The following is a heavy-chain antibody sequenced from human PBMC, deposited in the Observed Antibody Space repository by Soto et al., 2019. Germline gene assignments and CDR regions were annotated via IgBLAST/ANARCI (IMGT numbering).Heavy chain of an antibody. CDR3: AWSSSNYYYGMDV. Sequence: QVQLVESGGGVVQPGRSLRLSCAASGFTFSSYGMHWVRQAPGKGLEWVAVIWYDGSNKYYADSVKGRFTISRDNSKNTLYLQMNSLRAEDTAVYYCAWSSSNYYYGMDVWGQGTTVTVSS. CDR2: IWYDGSNK. J-gene: IGHJ6*02. CDR1: GFTFSSYG. D-gene: IGHD6-19*01. V-gene: IGHV3-33*01.